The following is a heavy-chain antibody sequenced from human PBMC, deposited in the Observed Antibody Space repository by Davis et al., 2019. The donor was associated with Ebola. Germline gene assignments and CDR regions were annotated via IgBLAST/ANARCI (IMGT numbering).Heavy chain of an antibody. V-gene: IGHV4-34*01. J-gene: IGHJ4*02. Sequence: SETLSLTCAVYGGSFSGYYWSWIRQPPGKGLEWIGEINHSGSTYYNPSLKSRVTISVDTSKNQFSLKLSSVTAADTAVYYCARHLGVFDYWGQGTLVTVSS. D-gene: IGHD3-16*01. CDR2: INHSGST. CDR3: ARHLGVFDY. CDR1: GGSFSGYY.